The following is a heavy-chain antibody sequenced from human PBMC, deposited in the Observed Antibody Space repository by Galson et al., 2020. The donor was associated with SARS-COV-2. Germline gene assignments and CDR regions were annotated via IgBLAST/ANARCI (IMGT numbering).Heavy chain of an antibody. V-gene: IGHV3-23*01. CDR3: AKDYDGSGSYSDAVDI. J-gene: IGHJ3*02. Sequence: GESLKISCAASGFTFSSYAMSWVRQAPGKGLEWVSAISGSGGSTYYADSVKGRFTISRDNSKNTLYLQMNSLRAEDTAVYYCAKDYDGSGSYSDAVDIWGQGTMVTVAS. CDR2: ISGSGGST. D-gene: IGHD3-10*01. CDR1: GFTFSSYA.